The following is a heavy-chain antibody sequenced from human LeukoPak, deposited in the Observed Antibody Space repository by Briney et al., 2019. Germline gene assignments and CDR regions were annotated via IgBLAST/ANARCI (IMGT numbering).Heavy chain of an antibody. J-gene: IGHJ4*02. Sequence: SETLSLTCTVSGGSISSGSYYWSWIRQPAGKGLEWIGYIYYSGSTNYNPSLKSRVTISVDTSKNQFSLKLSSVTAADTAVYYCARTYYDYVWGSYRYYYFDYWGQGTLVTVSS. CDR1: GGSISSGSYY. V-gene: IGHV4-61*10. CDR3: ARTYYDYVWGSYRYYYFDY. CDR2: IYYSGST. D-gene: IGHD3-16*02.